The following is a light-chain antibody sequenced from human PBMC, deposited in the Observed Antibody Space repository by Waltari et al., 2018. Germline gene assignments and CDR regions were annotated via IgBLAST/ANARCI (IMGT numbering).Light chain of an antibody. CDR3: QQRSNWPPVVT. V-gene: IGKV3-11*01. CDR1: QSVSTS. Sequence: EVVLTQSPATLSLSPGERATLSCRASQSVSTSLGWYQQKPGQTPRLLIYDASTRATGIPARFSCSGSGTDFTLTITSLEPEDFAVYYCQQRSNWPPVVTFGGGTKVEIK. J-gene: IGKJ4*01. CDR2: DAS.